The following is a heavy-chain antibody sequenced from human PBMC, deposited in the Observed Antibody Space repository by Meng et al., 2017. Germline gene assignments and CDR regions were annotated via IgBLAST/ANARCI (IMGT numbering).Heavy chain of an antibody. CDR2: INHSGST. J-gene: IGHJ1*01. Sequence: QAQLQHWGRGLLKPSETLSRTFSVYGGSFSGYYWSWIRQPPGKGLEWIGEINHSGSTNYNPSLKSRVTISVDTSKNQFSLKLSSVTAADTAVYYCARGLRSSSWYGGYFQHWGQGTLVTVSS. CDR1: GGSFSGYY. D-gene: IGHD6-13*01. CDR3: ARGLRSSSWYGGYFQH. V-gene: IGHV4-34*01.